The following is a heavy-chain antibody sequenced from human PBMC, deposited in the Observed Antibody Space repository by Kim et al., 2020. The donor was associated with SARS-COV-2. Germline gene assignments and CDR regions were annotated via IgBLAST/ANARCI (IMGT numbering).Heavy chain of an antibody. CDR2: IYSSGTT. Sequence: SETLSLTCTVSGGSVSGRDWSWLRQPPGKGLQWIGYIYSSGTTNYNPSLQRRVYISLDKCKNQFTLDLYSATAADTAVYYCARHVAMDVWGKGTTVTVSS. CDR1: GGSVSGRD. V-gene: IGHV4-4*09. J-gene: IGHJ6*03. CDR3: ARHVAMDV.